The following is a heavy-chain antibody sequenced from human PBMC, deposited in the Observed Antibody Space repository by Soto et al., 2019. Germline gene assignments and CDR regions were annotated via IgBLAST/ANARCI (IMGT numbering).Heavy chain of an antibody. D-gene: IGHD3-10*01. CDR1: GDSISNGDYY. Sequence: QVQLQESGPGLVKPSQTLSLTCTVSGDSISNGDYYWSWIRQPPGKGLEWIGYIYYSGSTYYNPSLKSRVTISLDTSKNQFSLKLSSVTAADTAVYYCARGPSGYHVGRYFQHWDQGTLVTVSS. V-gene: IGHV4-30-4*01. CDR2: IYYSGST. J-gene: IGHJ1*01. CDR3: ARGPSGYHVGRYFQH.